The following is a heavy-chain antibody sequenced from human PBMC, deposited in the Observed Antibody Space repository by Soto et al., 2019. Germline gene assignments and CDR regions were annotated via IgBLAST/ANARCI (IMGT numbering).Heavy chain of an antibody. CDR1: GASVSSYY. D-gene: IGHD2-21*01. V-gene: IGHV4-59*02. J-gene: IGHJ4*02. Sequence: PSETLSLTCTVSGASVSSYYWSWIRQPPGKGLEWIGYIHYSGSTSNPSLKSRVTISVDTSKNQVSLKLSSVTAADTAVYYCAREEVVRYFGVWGQGTLVTVSS. CDR3: AREEVVRYFGV. CDR2: IHYSGST.